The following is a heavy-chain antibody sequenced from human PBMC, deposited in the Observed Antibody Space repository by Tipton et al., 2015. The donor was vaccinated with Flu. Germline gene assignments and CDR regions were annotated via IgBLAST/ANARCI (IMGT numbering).Heavy chain of an antibody. J-gene: IGHJ4*02. Sequence: TLSLTCTVSGGSISSYYWSWIRQPPGKGLEWIGYIYYSGSTNYNPSLKSRVTISVDTSKNQFSLKLSSVTAADTAVYYCARVFSYSSGWYIKDYWGQGTLVTVSS. D-gene: IGHD6-19*01. CDR1: GGSISSYY. V-gene: IGHV4-59*08. CDR3: ARVFSYSSGWYIKDY. CDR2: IYYSGST.